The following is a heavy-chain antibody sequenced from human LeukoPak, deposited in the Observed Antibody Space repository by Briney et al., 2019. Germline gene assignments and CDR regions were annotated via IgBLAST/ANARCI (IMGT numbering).Heavy chain of an antibody. D-gene: IGHD3-10*01. J-gene: IGHJ4*02. CDR1: GGSFSGYY. Sequence: SETLSLTCAVYGGSFSGYYWSWIRQPPGKGLEWIGEINHSGSTNYNPSLKSRVTISVDTSKNQFSLKLSSVTAADTAVYYCARDSYYYGSGSYRYFDYWGQGTLVTVSS. V-gene: IGHV4-34*01. CDR3: ARDSYYYGSGSYRYFDY. CDR2: INHSGST.